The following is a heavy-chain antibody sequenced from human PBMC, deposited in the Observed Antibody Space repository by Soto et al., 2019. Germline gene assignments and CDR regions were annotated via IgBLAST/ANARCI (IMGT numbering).Heavy chain of an antibody. CDR2: IYYSGST. Sequence: PSETLSLTCTVSVGSISSSGYYLGWILHPPGKGLEWIGSIYYSGSTYYNPSLKSRVTISLETSKNQFSLKLSSVTAADTAVYYCARDNRSDFWSGINWFEAWGQGTLVTISS. CDR1: VGSISSSGYY. CDR3: ARDNRSDFWSGINWFEA. V-gene: IGHV4-39*02. D-gene: IGHD3-3*01. J-gene: IGHJ5*02.